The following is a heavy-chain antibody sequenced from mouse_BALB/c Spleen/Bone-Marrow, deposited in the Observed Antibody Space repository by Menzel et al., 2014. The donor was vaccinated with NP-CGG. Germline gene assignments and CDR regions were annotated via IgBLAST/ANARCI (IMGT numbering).Heavy chain of an antibody. J-gene: IGHJ4*01. CDR3: ARSYYAIRR. CDR2: INPYNDGT. V-gene: IGHV1-14*01. CDR1: GYTFTSYV. Sequence: LPQSGPELDKPEASVKMRCKAAGYTFTSYVMNWVKQKPGQGIEWIGYINPYNDGTKYGEKFNGKATLTSDKSSSTAYMELSSLTSEDSAVDYCARSYYAIRRWRQGTSFPVSS. D-gene: IGHD2-12*01.